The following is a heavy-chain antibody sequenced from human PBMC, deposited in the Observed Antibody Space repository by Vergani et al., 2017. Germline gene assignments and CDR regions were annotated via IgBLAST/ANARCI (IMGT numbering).Heavy chain of an antibody. CDR3: ARARAVAGPYFDY. V-gene: IGHV3-30-3*01. CDR1: GFTFSSYA. CDR2: ISYDGSNK. D-gene: IGHD6-19*01. J-gene: IGHJ4*02. Sequence: VQLVESGGGLVQPGRSLRLSCAASGFTFSSYAMHWVRQAPGKGLEWVAVISYDGSNKYCADSVKGRFTISRDNSKNTLYLQMNSLRVEDTAVYYCARARAVAGPYFDYWGQVTLVTVSS.